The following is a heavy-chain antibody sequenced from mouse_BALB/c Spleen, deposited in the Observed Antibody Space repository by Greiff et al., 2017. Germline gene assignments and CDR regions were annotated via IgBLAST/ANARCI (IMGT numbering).Heavy chain of an antibody. Sequence: EVQLQQSGAELVKPGASVKLSCTASGFNIKDTYMHWVKQRPEQGLEWIGRIDPANGNTKYDPKFQGKATITADTSSNTAYLQLSSLTSEDTAVYYCARRDGYYDWFAYWGQGTLVTVSA. V-gene: IGHV14-3*02. CDR1: GFNIKDTY. CDR2: IDPANGNT. D-gene: IGHD2-3*01. J-gene: IGHJ3*01. CDR3: ARRDGYYDWFAY.